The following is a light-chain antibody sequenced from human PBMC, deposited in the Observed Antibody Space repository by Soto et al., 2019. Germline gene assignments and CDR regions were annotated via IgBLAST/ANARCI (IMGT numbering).Light chain of an antibody. CDR3: QQSFSIPFT. CDR2: YAS. Sequence: DIQMTQSPSSLSATVGDRVTITCLASQTIGKYLNWYQQQPGKVPKLLIYYASYLQSGVPSRFSGSESGTDFTLNISYLRPEDFATYYCQQSFSIPFTFGPGTKVDNK. CDR1: QTIGKY. J-gene: IGKJ3*01. V-gene: IGKV1-39*01.